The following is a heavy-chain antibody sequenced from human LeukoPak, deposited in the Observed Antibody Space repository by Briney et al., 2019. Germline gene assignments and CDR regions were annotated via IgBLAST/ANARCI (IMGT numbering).Heavy chain of an antibody. D-gene: IGHD2-2*01. J-gene: IGHJ4*02. CDR2: INPNSGGT. CDR3: ARDGGGTSCLPRD. Sequence: ASVKVSCKASGYTFIGYYMHWVRQAPGQGLESMGWINPNSGGTNYAQTFQGRVTVTRDTSISTAYMELSRLRSDDTAVYYCARDGGGTSCLPRDWGQGTLVTVSS. V-gene: IGHV1-2*02. CDR1: GYTFIGYY.